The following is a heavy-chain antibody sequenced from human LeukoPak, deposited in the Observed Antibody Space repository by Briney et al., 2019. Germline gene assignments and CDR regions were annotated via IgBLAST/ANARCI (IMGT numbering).Heavy chain of an antibody. J-gene: IGHJ6*02. CDR1: GGSISSYY. CDR2: IYYSGST. V-gene: IGHV4-59*01. Sequence: PSETLSLTCTVSGGSISSYYWSWIRQPPGKGLEWIGHIYYSGSTNYNPSLKSRVTISVDTSKNQFSLKLSSVTAADTAVYYCARVSSREPYGMDVWGQGTTVTVSS. D-gene: IGHD6-6*01. CDR3: ARVSSREPYGMDV.